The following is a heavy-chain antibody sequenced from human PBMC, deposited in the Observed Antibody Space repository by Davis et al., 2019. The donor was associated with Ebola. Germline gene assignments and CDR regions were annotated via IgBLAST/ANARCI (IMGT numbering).Heavy chain of an antibody. Sequence: SVPDSFQASPFTFISSGVQWVRQARGQRLEGIGWIVIGSGNTNYAQKFQERVTITRDMSTSTAYMELSSLRSEDTAIYYCAAYSGNYYDAFDIWGLGTMVSVSS. D-gene: IGHD1-26*01. V-gene: IGHV1-58*01. J-gene: IGHJ3*02. CDR1: PFTFISSG. CDR3: AAYSGNYYDAFDI. CDR2: IVIGSGNT.